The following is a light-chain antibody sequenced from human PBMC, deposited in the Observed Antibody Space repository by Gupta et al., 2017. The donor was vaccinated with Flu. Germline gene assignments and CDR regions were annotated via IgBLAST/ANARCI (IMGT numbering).Light chain of an antibody. CDR3: QQYGTSPPYT. Sequence: EIVLTQSPGTLSLSPGERATLSCRASQSVSSNYLAWFQQKPGQAPRLLIYGASNRANGIPDRFSGSGSGTDFTLTISRLEPEDFAVFYCQQYGTSPPYTFGQGTRLEIK. CDR2: GAS. J-gene: IGKJ2*01. CDR1: QSVSSNY. V-gene: IGKV3-20*01.